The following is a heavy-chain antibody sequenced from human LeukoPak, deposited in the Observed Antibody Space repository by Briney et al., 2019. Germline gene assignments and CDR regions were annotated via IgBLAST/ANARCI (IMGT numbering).Heavy chain of an antibody. CDR2: IYLSGNT. CDR1: GGSISTYY. Sequence: PSETLSLTCTVSGGSISTYYWSWIRQPPGKGLEWIGYIYLSGNTDYNPSLESRVTIPVDTSQNQFSLKLSSVTAADTAVYYCARGGGFSYGFYYYYGMDVWGKGTTVTVSS. V-gene: IGHV4-59*01. J-gene: IGHJ6*04. D-gene: IGHD5-18*01. CDR3: ARGGGFSYGFYYYYGMDV.